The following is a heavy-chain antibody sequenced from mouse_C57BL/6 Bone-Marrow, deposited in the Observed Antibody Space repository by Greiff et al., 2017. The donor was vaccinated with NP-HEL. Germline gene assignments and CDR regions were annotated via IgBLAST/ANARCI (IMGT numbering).Heavy chain of an antibody. D-gene: IGHD1-1*01. CDR1: GYTFTSYW. CDR3: ARLATVVRFDY. J-gene: IGHJ2*01. Sequence: QVQLQQPGAELVKPGASVKLSCKASGYTFTSYWMHWVKQRPGQGLEWIGMINPNSGSTNYNEKFKSKATLTVDKSSSTAYMQLSSLTSEDSAVYYCARLATVVRFDYWGQGTTLTVSS. CDR2: INPNSGST. V-gene: IGHV1-64*01.